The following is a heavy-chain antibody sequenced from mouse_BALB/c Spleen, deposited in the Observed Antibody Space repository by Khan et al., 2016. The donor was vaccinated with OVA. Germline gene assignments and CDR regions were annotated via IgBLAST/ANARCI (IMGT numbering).Heavy chain of an antibody. J-gene: IGHJ3*01. CDR1: GYSFTTYY. CDR2: IDPFSGGT. V-gene: IGHV1S135*01. CDR3: TRHVYVACFTY. Sequence: EVQLQQSGPELMKPGASVKISCKASGYSFTTYYIHWVIQSHGKSLEWIGFIDPFSGGTTYNQKFKGKATLTADKSSSTAYIHLSNLTSEDSAVYYCTRHVYVACFTYWGQGTLFTVSA. D-gene: IGHD2-2*01.